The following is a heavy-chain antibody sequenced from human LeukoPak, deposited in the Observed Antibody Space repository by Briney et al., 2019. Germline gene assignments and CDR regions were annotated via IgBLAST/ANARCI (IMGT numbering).Heavy chain of an antibody. CDR3: ARGRRGYGDYVLDY. CDR2: INHSGST. V-gene: IGHV4-34*01. J-gene: IGHJ4*02. CDR1: GGSFSGYY. Sequence: PSETLSLTCAVYGGSFSGYYWSWIRQPPGKGLEWIGEINHSGSTNYNPSLESRVTISVDTSKNQFSLKLSSVTAADTAVYYCARGRRGYGDYVLDYWGQGTLVTVSS. D-gene: IGHD4-17*01.